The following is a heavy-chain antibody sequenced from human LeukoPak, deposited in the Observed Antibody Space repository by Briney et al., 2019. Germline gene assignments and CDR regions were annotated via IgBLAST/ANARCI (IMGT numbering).Heavy chain of an antibody. CDR3: AKDGWLESGRTPFYFDS. J-gene: IGHJ4*02. D-gene: IGHD3-10*01. Sequence: GGSLRLSCAASGFTFSSYSMNWVRQAPGKGLEWVSYISSSSSTIYYADSVKGRFAISRDNAGNSLYLQMSSLRVEDTAVYYCAKDGWLESGRTPFYFDSWGQGTLVTVSS. CDR2: ISSSSSTI. V-gene: IGHV3-48*01. CDR1: GFTFSSYS.